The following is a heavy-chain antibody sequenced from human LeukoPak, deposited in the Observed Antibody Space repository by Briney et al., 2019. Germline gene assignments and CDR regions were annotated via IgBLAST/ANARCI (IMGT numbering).Heavy chain of an antibody. CDR2: ISSSSSYI. D-gene: IGHD6-6*01. CDR1: GFTFSSYS. V-gene: IGHV3-21*01. J-gene: IGHJ5*02. Sequence: GGSLRLSRAASGFTFSSYSMNWVRQAPGKGLEWVSSISSSSSYIYYADSVKGRFTISRDNAKNSLYLQMNSLRAEDTAVYYCARDDSSPSLWFDPWGQGTLVTVSS. CDR3: ARDDSSPSLWFDP.